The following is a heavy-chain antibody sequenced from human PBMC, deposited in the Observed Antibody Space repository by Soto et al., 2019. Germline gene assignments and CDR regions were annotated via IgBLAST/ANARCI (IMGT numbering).Heavy chain of an antibody. CDR3: TSGPAHGGTART. V-gene: IGHV3-30*03. J-gene: IGHJ5*02. D-gene: IGHD2-15*01. CDR1: GFSLNSYG. CDR2: ISYDGNNK. Sequence: SLRLSCVASGFSLNSYGVNWVRQAPGRGLEWVATISYDGNNKDYSDSVKGRFTISRDNSKNTVYLQMSSLTTEDTALYYCTSGPAHGGTARTWGQGALVTVSS.